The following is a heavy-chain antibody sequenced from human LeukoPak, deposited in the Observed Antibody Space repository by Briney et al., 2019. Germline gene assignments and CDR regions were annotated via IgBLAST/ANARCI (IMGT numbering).Heavy chain of an antibody. D-gene: IGHD2-2*01. CDR1: GFTFDDYA. V-gene: IGHV3-30*04. J-gene: IGHJ4*02. CDR3: ARAGLSRFDY. Sequence: GRSLRLSCAASGFTFDDYAMHWVRQAPGKGLEWVAVISYDGSNKYYADSVKGRFTISRGNSKNTLYLQMNSLRAEDTAVYYCARAGLSRFDYWGQGTLVTVSS. CDR2: ISYDGSNK.